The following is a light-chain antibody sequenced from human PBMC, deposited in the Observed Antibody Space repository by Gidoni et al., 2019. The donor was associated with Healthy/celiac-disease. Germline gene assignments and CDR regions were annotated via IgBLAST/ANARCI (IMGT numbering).Light chain of an antibody. Sequence: DIKMTQSPSTLSASVGDRVTITCRASQSISSWLAWYQQKPGKAPKLLIYDASSLESGVPSRFSGSGSGTEFTLTISSLQPDDFATYYCQQYNSYSPTFXXXTKLEIK. V-gene: IGKV1-5*01. CDR1: QSISSW. J-gene: IGKJ2*01. CDR3: QQYNSYSPT. CDR2: DAS.